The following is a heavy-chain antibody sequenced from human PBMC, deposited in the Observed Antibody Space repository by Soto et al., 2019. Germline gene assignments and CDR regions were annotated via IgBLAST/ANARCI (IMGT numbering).Heavy chain of an antibody. CDR1: GYSFTSYW. J-gene: IGHJ6*02. Sequence: GEALKISCKGSGYSFTSYWIGWVRQMPGKGLEWMGIIYPGDSDTRYSPSFQGQVTISADKSISTAYLQWSSLKASDAAMYYCARQTYYYGAGSDSKPYYYGMDVWGQGTTVIVSS. CDR3: ARQTYYYGAGSDSKPYYYGMDV. CDR2: IYPGDSDT. D-gene: IGHD3-10*01. V-gene: IGHV5-51*01.